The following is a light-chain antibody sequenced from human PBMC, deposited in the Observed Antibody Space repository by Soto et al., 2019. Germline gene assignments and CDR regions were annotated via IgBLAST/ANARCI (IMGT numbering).Light chain of an antibody. J-gene: IGLJ1*01. V-gene: IGLV1-51*01. CDR2: DDN. CDR3: GSWDSSLSAYV. CDR1: SSNIGGNS. Sequence: QSVLPQPPSVTAAQRQKVTISCSGSSSNIGGNSVSWYQQLPGTAPKLLIYDDNKRPSGIPDRFSGSKSGTSATLGITGFQTGDEADYYCGSWDSSLSAYVFGTGTKV.